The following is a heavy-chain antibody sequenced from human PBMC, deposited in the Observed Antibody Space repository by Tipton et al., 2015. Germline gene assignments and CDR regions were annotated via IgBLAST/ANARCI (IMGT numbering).Heavy chain of an antibody. V-gene: IGHV4-59*01. D-gene: IGHD2-21*02. CDR1: GGSISSYY. CDR2: IYYSGST. J-gene: IGHJ4*02. Sequence: TLSLTCTVSGGSISSYYWSWIRQPPGKGLEWIGYIYYSGSTNYNPSLKSRVTISVGTSKNQFSLKLSSVTAADTAVYYCARDTHPTAPFDYWGQGTLVTVSS. CDR3: ARDTHPTAPFDY.